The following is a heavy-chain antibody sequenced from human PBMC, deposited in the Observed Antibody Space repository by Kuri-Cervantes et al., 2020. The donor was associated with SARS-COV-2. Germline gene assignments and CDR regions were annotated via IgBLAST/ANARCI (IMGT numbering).Heavy chain of an antibody. Sequence: SETLSPTCTVSGGSISSSSYYWGWIRQPPGKGLEWIGSIYYSGSTYYTPSLKCRVTISVDTSKNQFCLKLSSVTAADTAVYYCAALGRIQLWSIRYWGRGTLVTVSS. J-gene: IGHJ4*02. CDR1: GGSISSSSYY. CDR2: IYYSGST. V-gene: IGHV4-39*01. D-gene: IGHD5-18*01. CDR3: AALGRIQLWSIRY.